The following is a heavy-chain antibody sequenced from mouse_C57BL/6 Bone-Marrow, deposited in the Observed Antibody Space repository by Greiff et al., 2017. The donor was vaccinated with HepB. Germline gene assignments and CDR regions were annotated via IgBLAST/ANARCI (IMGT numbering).Heavy chain of an antibody. CDR1: GYSITSGYY. J-gene: IGHJ2*01. V-gene: IGHV3-6*01. CDR2: ISYDGSN. CDR3: GLCYGFFDY. D-gene: IGHD1-2*01. Sequence: EVHLVESGPGLVKPSQSLSLTCSVTGYSITSGYYWNWIRQFPGNKLEWMGYISYDGSNNYNPSLKNRISITRDASKNQFFLKLNSVTTEDTATCYCGLCYGFFDYWGQGTTLTVSA.